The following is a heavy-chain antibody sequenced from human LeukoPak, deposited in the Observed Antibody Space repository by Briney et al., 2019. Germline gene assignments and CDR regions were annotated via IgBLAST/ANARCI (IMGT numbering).Heavy chain of an antibody. CDR3: ARDGGSYGDCPH. Sequence: ASVKVSCKASGYTFTSNHIHWVRQAPGQGVEWMGIINPSDDTTTYAQKFRGRVTMTRDTSTSTVYMDLSSLRSEDTAVYYCARDGGSYGDCPHWGQGTLVTVSS. J-gene: IGHJ1*01. CDR1: GYTFTSNH. V-gene: IGHV1-46*01. D-gene: IGHD4-17*01. CDR2: INPSDDTT.